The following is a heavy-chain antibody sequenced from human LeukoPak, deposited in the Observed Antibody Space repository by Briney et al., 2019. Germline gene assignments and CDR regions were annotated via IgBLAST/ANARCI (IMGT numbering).Heavy chain of an antibody. V-gene: IGHV3-15*01. J-gene: IGHJ4*02. CDR3: TTDYYGSGSYYY. CDR1: GFTFTNYW. D-gene: IGHD3-10*01. CDR2: IKSKTDGGTT. Sequence: GGSLRLSCAVSGFTFTNYWMSWARQAPGKGLEWVGRIKSKTDGGTTDYAAPVKGRFTISRDDSKNTLYLQMNSLKTEDTAVYYCTTDYYGSGSYYYWGQGTLVTVSS.